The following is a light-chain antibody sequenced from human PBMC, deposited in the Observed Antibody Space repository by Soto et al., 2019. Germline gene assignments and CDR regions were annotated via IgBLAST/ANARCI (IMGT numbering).Light chain of an antibody. J-gene: IGKJ2*01. V-gene: IGKV3-15*01. CDR3: QQYNIWPYT. CDR1: QSVSID. CDR2: DTS. Sequence: EIVMTQSPSTLSVSPGERATLSCRASQSVSIDLAWYQQKPRQAPRLLIYDTSTRATGIPARFSGSGSGTDFTLTISSLQSEDFAIYYCQQYNIWPYTFGQGTKV.